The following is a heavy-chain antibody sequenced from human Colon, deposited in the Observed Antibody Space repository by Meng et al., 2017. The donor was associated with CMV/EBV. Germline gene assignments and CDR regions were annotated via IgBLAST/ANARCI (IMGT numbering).Heavy chain of an antibody. CDR1: GYTFTNFG. CDR3: ARELARGGY. J-gene: IGHJ4*02. CDR2: ISPYNGDT. V-gene: IGHV1-18*01. Sequence: QVQLVQFGAGWKKPGASVKVSFKTSGYTFTNFGISWVRQAPGQGLEWMAYISPYNGDTNYAQRFQGRVALTTDTSTSTVYMELGSLTSDDTAMYYCARELARGGYWGQGTLVTVSS.